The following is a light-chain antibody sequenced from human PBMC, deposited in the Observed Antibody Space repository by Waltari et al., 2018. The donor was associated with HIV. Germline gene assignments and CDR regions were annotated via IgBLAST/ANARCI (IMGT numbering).Light chain of an antibody. CDR1: QSVDIY. J-gene: IGKJ4*01. CDR3: QQRSNWPRLT. Sequence: EIVLTQSPATLSLSPGERATLSCRTSQSVDIYLGWYQQKPGQGPRLLIYDASNRATGVPDRFGGSGFGTDFTLTISSLEPEDFAVYHCQQRSNWPRLTFGGGTKVEIK. V-gene: IGKV3-11*01. CDR2: DAS.